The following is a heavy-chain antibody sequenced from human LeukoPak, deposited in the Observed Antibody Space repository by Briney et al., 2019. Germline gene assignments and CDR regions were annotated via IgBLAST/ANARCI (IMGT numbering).Heavy chain of an antibody. CDR2: IASDGVST. CDR3: ARGRPHGNDY. J-gene: IGHJ4*02. Sequence: GGSLRLSCATSGFTFGSYWMNWVRQAPGKGLVWVSRIASDGVSTTYADSVKGRFSISRDNAKNTLYLQMNSLRVEDTAVYYCARGRPHGNDYWGQGTLVTVSS. CDR1: GFTFGSYW. D-gene: IGHD4-23*01. V-gene: IGHV3-74*01.